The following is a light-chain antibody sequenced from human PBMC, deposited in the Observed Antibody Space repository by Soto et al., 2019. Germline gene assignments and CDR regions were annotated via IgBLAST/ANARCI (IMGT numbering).Light chain of an antibody. CDR2: DAS. CDR1: QSVSSY. J-gene: IGKJ1*01. CDR3: QQRSNCPWT. Sequence: EIVLTQSPATLSLSPGERATLSCRASQSVSSYLAWYQQNPGQAPRLLIYDASNRATGVPARFSGSGSGTDFTLTISSLEPEDFAVYYCQQRSNCPWTFGQGTKVEIK. V-gene: IGKV3-11*01.